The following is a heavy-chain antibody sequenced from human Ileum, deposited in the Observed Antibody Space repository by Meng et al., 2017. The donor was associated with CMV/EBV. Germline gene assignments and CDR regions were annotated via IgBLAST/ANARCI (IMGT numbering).Heavy chain of an antibody. CDR2: IYRGDDK. D-gene: IGHD1-26*01. V-gene: IGHV2-5*02. J-gene: IGHJ4*02. CDR1: GFSPSTSGEG. CDR3: AHFVGGYYPSRPDY. Sequence: QITLKDSAPTPVKPTQTLTLTCSFSGFSPSTSGEGVGWIRQPPGKALEWLALIYRGDDKRYSPSLNSRLTIAKDTSKNEVVLTLTNMGPIDTGTYYCAHFVGGYYPSRPDYWGQGTLVTVSS.